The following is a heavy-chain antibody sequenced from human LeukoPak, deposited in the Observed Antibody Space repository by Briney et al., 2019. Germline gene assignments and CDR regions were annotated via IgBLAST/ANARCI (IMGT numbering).Heavy chain of an antibody. D-gene: IGHD3-22*01. V-gene: IGHV4-4*07. J-gene: IGHJ6*03. Sequence: SATLSLTWTVSGGSISSYYWSWSRQPAGKGLGLVRRIYISGSTKYNPSINSRATMSVDTSNNQSSLKLSSVTAEDTAVYYCAREGMYYYDSSGYYSWDYYYYFYMDVWGKGTTVTVSS. CDR3: AREGMYYYDSSGYYSWDYYYYFYMDV. CDR2: IYISGST. CDR1: GGSISSYY.